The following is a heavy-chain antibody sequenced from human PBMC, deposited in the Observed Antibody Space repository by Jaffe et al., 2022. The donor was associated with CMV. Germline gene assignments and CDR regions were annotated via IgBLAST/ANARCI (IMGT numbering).Heavy chain of an antibody. CDR3: ARDGYCTNTTCYFFAY. CDR2: MFYDGTYK. D-gene: IGHD2-2*01. CDR1: GFTFSTSG. Sequence: QVQLVESGGGVVQPGRSLRLSCAASGFTFSTSGMHWVRQAPGKGLEWVAVMFYDGTYKYYADSVKGRFTISRDISKNTLYLQMDSLRAEDTAVYYCARDGYCTNTTCYFFAYWGQGALVTVSS. J-gene: IGHJ4*02. V-gene: IGHV3-33*08.